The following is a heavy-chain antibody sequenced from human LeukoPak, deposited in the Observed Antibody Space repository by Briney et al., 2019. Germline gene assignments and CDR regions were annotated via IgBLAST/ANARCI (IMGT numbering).Heavy chain of an antibody. V-gene: IGHV3-23*01. CDR1: GFTFSSYG. D-gene: IGHD6-6*01. Sequence: GGSLRLSCAASGFTFSSYGLSWVRQAPGKGLEWVSAISDGGSDTYYADSVKGRFTISKDNSKNTLYLQMNSLRAEDTAVYYCAKRVPYSSSSVYFDSWGQGTLVTVSS. CDR2: ISDGGSDT. CDR3: AKRVPYSSSSVYFDS. J-gene: IGHJ4*02.